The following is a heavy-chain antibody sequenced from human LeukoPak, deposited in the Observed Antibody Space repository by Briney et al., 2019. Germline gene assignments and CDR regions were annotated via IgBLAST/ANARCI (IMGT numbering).Heavy chain of an antibody. CDR3: ARDYRRLEY. CDR2: IYSGGST. V-gene: IGHV3-66*02. Sequence: PGGSLRLPCAVSGFTVSNSYMSWVRQAPGKGLEWVSVIYSGGSTYYADSVKGRFTISRDNSKNTLYLQMNSLRAEDTAVYYCARDYRRLEYWGQGTLVTVSS. CDR1: GFTVSNSY. J-gene: IGHJ4*02. D-gene: IGHD3-10*01.